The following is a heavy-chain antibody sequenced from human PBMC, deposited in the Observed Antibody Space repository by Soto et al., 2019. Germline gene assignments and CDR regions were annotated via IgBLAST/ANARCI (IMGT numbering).Heavy chain of an antibody. CDR2: INHSGST. CDR3: ARGSSIAVAGTVY. Sequence: QVQLQQWGAGLLKPSETLSLTCAVYGGSFSGYYWSWIRQPPGKGLEWIGEINHSGSTNYNPSLKSRVTISVDTSKNQFSLKLGSVTAADTAVYYCARGSSIAVAGTVYWGQGTLVTVSS. J-gene: IGHJ4*02. CDR1: GGSFSGYY. D-gene: IGHD6-19*01. V-gene: IGHV4-34*01.